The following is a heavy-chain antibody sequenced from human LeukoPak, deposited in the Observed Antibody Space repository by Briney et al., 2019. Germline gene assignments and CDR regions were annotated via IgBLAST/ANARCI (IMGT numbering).Heavy chain of an antibody. CDR2: IYYRGDI. CDR3: ATNKDWAEAD. CDR1: DGSIRTYY. D-gene: IGHD3/OR15-3a*01. Sequence: SETLSLTCSVSDGSIRTYYWNWIRQSPGQGLEWIGNIYYRGDINYNPSLKSRVIISIDTSKNQLSLKVTSLTAADTAVYYCATNKDWAEADWGQGTLVIVSS. V-gene: IGHV4-59*03. J-gene: IGHJ4*02.